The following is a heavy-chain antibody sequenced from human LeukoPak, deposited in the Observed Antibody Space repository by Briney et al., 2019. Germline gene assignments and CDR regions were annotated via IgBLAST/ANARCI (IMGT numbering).Heavy chain of an antibody. Sequence: PGRSLRLSCAASGFTFSSYAMPWVRQAPGKGLEWVAVISYDGSNKYYADSVKGRFTISRDNSKNTLYLQMNSLRAEDTAVYYCARALGYCSSTSCPLDYWGQGTLVTVSS. CDR3: ARALGYCSSTSCPLDY. CDR2: ISYDGSNK. CDR1: GFTFSSYA. V-gene: IGHV3-30*04. D-gene: IGHD2-2*01. J-gene: IGHJ4*02.